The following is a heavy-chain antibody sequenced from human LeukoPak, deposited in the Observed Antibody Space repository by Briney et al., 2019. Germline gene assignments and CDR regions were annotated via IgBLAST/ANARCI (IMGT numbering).Heavy chain of an antibody. V-gene: IGHV3-66*01. Sequence: PGGSLRLSCAASGFTVSSNYMSWVRQAPGMGLEWVSVIYSGGSPYYADSVKGRFTISRDNAKSSLCLQMDSLRAGDTAVYYCAREDGSQLDYWGRGTLVTVSS. J-gene: IGHJ4*02. CDR3: AREDGSQLDY. CDR2: IYSGGSP. CDR1: GFTVSSNY. D-gene: IGHD1-26*01.